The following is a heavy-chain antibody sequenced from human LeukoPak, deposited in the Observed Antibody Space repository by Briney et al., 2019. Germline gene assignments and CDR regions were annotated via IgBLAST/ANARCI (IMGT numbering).Heavy chain of an antibody. J-gene: IGHJ4*02. D-gene: IGHD6-19*01. Sequence: SETLSLTCAGYGPFGTYYWSLVRQPPGEGLEWIGEITYRGNTNYNPSLESRLRISVDRTKQQFYLTLTSVTAADTAVYYCAGYGGDWYPESWGQGTLVTISS. CDR3: AGYGGDWYPES. CDR1: GPFGTYY. CDR2: ITYRGNT. V-gene: IGHV4-34*01.